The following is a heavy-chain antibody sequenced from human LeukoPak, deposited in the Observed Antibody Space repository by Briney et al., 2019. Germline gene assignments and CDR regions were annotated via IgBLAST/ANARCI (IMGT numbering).Heavy chain of an antibody. D-gene: IGHD1-1*01. CDR3: KSGGAAPGSFDY. Sequence: GGSLRLSCAASGFTFSSYWMSWMRQAPGKGLEWVANIKYDRNEEYYVDSVKGRFTISRDNAKNSLYLQLNSLRVEDTAVYYCKSGGAAPGSFDYWGQGTLVTVSS. J-gene: IGHJ4*02. CDR2: IKYDRNEE. V-gene: IGHV3-7*01. CDR1: GFTFSSYW.